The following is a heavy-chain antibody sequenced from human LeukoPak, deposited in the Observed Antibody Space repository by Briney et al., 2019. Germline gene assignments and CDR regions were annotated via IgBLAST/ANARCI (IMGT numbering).Heavy chain of an antibody. Sequence: ASVKVSCKASGYTFTSYDINWVRQATGQGLEWMGWMNPNSGNTGYAQKFQGRVTITRNTSISTAYMELSSLRSEDTAVYYCARGAVVPAAHRGDYYYYMDVWGKGTTVTVSS. V-gene: IGHV1-8*03. CDR2: MNPNSGNT. D-gene: IGHD2-2*01. J-gene: IGHJ6*03. CDR1: GYTFTSYD. CDR3: ARGAVVPAAHRGDYYYYMDV.